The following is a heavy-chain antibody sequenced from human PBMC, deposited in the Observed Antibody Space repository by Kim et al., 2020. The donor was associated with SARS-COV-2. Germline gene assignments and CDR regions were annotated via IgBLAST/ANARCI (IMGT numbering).Heavy chain of an antibody. J-gene: IGHJ3*02. V-gene: IGHV3-48*02. D-gene: IGHD5-18*01. CDR3: ARDYRLWFSSSSRDAFDI. Sequence: GRFTNSRDNAKNSLYLQMNSLRDEDTAVYYCARDYRLWFSSSSRDAFDIWGQGTMVTVSS.